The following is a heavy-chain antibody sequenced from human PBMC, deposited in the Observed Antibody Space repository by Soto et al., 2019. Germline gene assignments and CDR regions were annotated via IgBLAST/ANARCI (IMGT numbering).Heavy chain of an antibody. D-gene: IGHD6-19*01. Sequence: GGSLRLSCAASGFTFSSYAMSWVRQAPGKGLEWVSGISNSGGRTYYADSVKGRFTISRDNSKNTLYLQMNSLRAEDTAVYYCAKDRYSSGCNLDYWGQGTLVTVSS. CDR2: ISNSGGRT. CDR3: AKDRYSSGCNLDY. V-gene: IGHV3-23*01. CDR1: GFTFSSYA. J-gene: IGHJ4*02.